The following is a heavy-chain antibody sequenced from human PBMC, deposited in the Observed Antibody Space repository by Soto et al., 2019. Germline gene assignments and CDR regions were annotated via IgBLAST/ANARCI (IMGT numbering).Heavy chain of an antibody. Sequence: EVQLVESGGGLIQPGGSLRLSCETSGFTFSDYWMYWVRQGPGKGLVWVSRIKFDGSSTNYANSVKGRFTISRDNAKNTVYLQMNSLTAEDTAVYYCARGIRNYYGVDVWGQGTTVTVSS. V-gene: IGHV3-74*01. D-gene: IGHD5-18*01. CDR2: IKFDGSST. J-gene: IGHJ6*02. CDR3: ARGIRNYYGVDV. CDR1: GFTFSDYW.